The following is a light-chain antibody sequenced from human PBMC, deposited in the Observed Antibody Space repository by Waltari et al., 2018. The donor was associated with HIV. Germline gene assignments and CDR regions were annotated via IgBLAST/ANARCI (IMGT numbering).Light chain of an antibody. CDR3: SSYTSNSALI. Sequence: QSALTQPASVSGSPGQSITISCTVTSSDINFYNHVSWYQQHTGKAPKVMIRDVSHRPSGVSDRFSGSKSGSMASLTISGLQAEDEADYYCSSYTSNSALIFGGGTRLTVL. CDR1: SSDINFYNH. CDR2: DVS. V-gene: IGLV2-14*03. J-gene: IGLJ2*01.